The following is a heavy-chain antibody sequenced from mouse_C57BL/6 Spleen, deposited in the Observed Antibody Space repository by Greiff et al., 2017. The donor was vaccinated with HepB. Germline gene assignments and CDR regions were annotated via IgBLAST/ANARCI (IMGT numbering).Heavy chain of an antibody. CDR1: GFTFTDYY. J-gene: IGHJ4*01. CDR2: IRNKANGYTT. V-gene: IGHV7-3*01. CDR3: ARYGGGYAMDY. Sequence: DVMLVESGGGLVQPGGSLSLSCAASGFTFTDYYMSWVRQPPGKALEWLGFIRNKANGYTTEYSASVKGRFTISRDNSQSILYLQMNALRAEDSATYYCARYGGGYAMDYWGQGTSVTVSS.